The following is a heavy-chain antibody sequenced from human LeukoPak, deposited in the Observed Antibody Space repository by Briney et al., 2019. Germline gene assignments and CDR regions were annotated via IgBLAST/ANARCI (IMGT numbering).Heavy chain of an antibody. J-gene: IGHJ4*02. D-gene: IGHD3-22*01. CDR3: VRDLGDDKSGVGYFDY. CDR2: ISVSTGNT. V-gene: IGHV1-18*01. Sequence: ASVKVSCEASGYTFTTYGLSWVRQAPGQGLEWMGWISVSTGNTRYAQKVQGRVTMTTDTSTSTAYVEVTNLRSDDTAVYYCVRDLGDDKSGVGYFDYWGQGTLVTVSS. CDR1: GYTFTTYG.